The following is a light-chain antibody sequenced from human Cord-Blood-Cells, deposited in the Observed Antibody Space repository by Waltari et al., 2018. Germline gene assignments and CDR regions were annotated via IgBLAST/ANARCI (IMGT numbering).Light chain of an antibody. V-gene: IGLV2-14*01. CDR1: SSDVGGYNY. CDR2: EVS. J-gene: IGLJ1*01. CDR3: SSYTSSSTA. Sequence: QSALTQPASVSGSPGQSITISCTGTSSDVGGYNYVSWYQQHPGKAPKLMIYEVSNRPSGVSNRFSGSKSGNTASLTISGLQAEDEADDYCSSYTSSSTAFGTGTKVTVL.